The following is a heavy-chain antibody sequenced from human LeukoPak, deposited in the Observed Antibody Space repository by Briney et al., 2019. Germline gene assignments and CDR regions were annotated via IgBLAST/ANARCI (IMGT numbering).Heavy chain of an antibody. CDR1: GFTFGGYG. Sequence: PGGSLRLSCAGSGFTFGGYGMHWFRQTPGKGLEWVAVISYDGSKAFYADSVKGRFNISSDNSTKTMSVQMDDLRAEDTAVYYCTRYNNDHFDYWGQGTLVTVSS. D-gene: IGHD1-14*01. CDR2: ISYDGSKA. J-gene: IGHJ4*02. V-gene: IGHV3-33*01. CDR3: TRYNNDHFDY.